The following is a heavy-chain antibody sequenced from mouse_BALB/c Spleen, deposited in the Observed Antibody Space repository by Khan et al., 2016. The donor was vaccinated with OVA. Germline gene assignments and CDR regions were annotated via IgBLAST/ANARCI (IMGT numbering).Heavy chain of an antibody. V-gene: IGHV1-20*01. D-gene: IGHD1-1*01. Sequence: VQLKESGPELVKPGASVKISCKASGYSFTGYFMNWVMQSHGKSLEWIGRINPHIGETFYNQKFKGKATLTVDESSSTAHMELRSLTSEDAAVYYCARTYGSDFDNWGHGTTLTVSS. CDR2: INPHIGET. J-gene: IGHJ2*01. CDR1: GYSFTGYF. CDR3: ARTYGSDFDN.